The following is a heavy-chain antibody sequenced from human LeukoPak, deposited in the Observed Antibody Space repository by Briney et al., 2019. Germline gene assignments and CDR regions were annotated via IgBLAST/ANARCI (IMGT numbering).Heavy chain of an antibody. V-gene: IGHV1-2*06. CDR3: ASAAVGGYYDSSGYYPDY. J-gene: IGHJ4*02. CDR2: INPNSGGT. D-gene: IGHD3-22*01. CDR1: GYTFTGYY. Sequence: GASVKVSCKASGYTFTGYYMHWVRQAPGQGLEWMGRINPNSGGTNYAQKFQGRVTMTRDTSISTAYMELSRLRSDDTAVYYCASAAVGGYYDSSGYYPDYWGQGTLVTVSS.